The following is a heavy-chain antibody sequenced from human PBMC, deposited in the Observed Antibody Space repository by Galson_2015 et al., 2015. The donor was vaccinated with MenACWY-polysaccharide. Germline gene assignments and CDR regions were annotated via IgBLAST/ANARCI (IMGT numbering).Heavy chain of an antibody. CDR3: ASSSSIYDYYSDL. CDR1: GYTFTNHF. J-gene: IGHJ2*01. CDR2: ISGNDGDT. D-gene: IGHD5/OR15-5a*01. V-gene: IGHV1-18*01. Sequence: SVKVSCKASGYTFTNHFITWVRQAPGQGLEWMGWISGNDGDTDYAQKFQGRVTMTTDTSTSTVYMDLRSLKSDDTAIYYCASSSSIYDYYSDLCGRGPLVTVSS.